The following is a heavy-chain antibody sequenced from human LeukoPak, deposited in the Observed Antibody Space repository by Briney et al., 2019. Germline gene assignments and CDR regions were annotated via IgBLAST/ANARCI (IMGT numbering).Heavy chain of an antibody. J-gene: IGHJ4*02. CDR1: GYTFTNYY. V-gene: IGHV1-46*01. CDR2: INPGGGNT. D-gene: IGHD4-17*01. CDR3: ARGIWSTTVTAYYLDY. Sequence: ASVKVSCKASGYTFTNYYIHWVRQAPGQGLEWMGLINPGGGNTNYAQNFQGRVTITRDTSARIAYMELSSLTSDDMSVYYCARGIWSTTVTAYYLDYWGQGTLVTVSS.